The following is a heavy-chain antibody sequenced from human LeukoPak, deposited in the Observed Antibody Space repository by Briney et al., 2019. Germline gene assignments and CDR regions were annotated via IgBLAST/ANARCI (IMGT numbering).Heavy chain of an antibody. CDR3: AKGYDHYDDGGYYSRPDAFDL. CDR2: ISGSGGGT. Sequence: GGSLRLSCAASGFTFSSYAMSWVRQVPGKGLEWVSAISGSGGGTFYTDSVKGRFTISRDNSKNTLLLQMNGLRAADTAIYYCAKGYDHYDDGGYYSRPDAFDLWGQGTMVTVSS. J-gene: IGHJ3*01. V-gene: IGHV3-23*01. CDR1: GFTFSSYA. D-gene: IGHD3-22*01.